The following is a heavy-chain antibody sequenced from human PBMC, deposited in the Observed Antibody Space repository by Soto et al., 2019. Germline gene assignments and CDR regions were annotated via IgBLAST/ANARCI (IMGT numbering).Heavy chain of an antibody. J-gene: IGHJ4*02. CDR1: GGSVSSDSYY. Sequence: QVQLQESGPGLVKPSETLSLTCTVSGGSVSSDSYYWSWIRQPPGKGLEWIGYIYYSGSTNYNPSITSRDTISVDTSKTQFSLKLSSVTAADTAVYYCARQIRWPGGLFDYWGQGTLVTVSS. V-gene: IGHV4-61*01. CDR3: ARQIRWPGGLFDY. CDR2: IYYSGST. D-gene: IGHD4-17*01.